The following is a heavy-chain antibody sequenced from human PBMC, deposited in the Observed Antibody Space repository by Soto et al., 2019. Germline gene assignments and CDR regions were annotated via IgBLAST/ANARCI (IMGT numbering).Heavy chain of an antibody. Sequence: EVQLVESGGGLVQPGGSLRLSCAASGFTFSSYSMNWVRQAPGKGLEWVSYISSSSSTIYYADSVKGRFTISRDNAKNSLYLQMNSLIAEDTAVYYCARGSHYYYYMDVWGKGTTVTVSS. CDR1: GFTFSSYS. J-gene: IGHJ6*03. CDR2: ISSSSSTI. CDR3: ARGSHYYYYMDV. V-gene: IGHV3-48*01.